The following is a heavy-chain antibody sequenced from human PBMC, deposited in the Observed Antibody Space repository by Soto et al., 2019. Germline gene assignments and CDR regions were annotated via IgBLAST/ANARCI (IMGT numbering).Heavy chain of an antibody. CDR2: IIPIFGTA. CDR1: GGTFSSYA. V-gene: IGHV1-69*12. CDR3: ARAHCSGGSCHRYYYYGMDV. J-gene: IGHJ6*02. Sequence: QVQLVQSGAEVKKPGSSVKVSCKASGGTFSSYAISWVRQAPGQGLEWMGGIIPIFGTANYAQKFQGRVRITADESTSTAYMELSSLRSEDTAVYYCARAHCSGGSCHRYYYYGMDVWGQGTTVTVSS. D-gene: IGHD2-15*01.